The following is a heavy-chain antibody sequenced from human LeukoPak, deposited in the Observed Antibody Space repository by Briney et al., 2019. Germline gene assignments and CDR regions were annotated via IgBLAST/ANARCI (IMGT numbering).Heavy chain of an antibody. J-gene: IGHJ6*04. V-gene: IGHV3-11*06. CDR1: GFTFSDYY. D-gene: IGHD3-10*01. CDR2: ISSSSSYT. Sequence: PGGSLRLSCAASGFTFSDYYMSWIRQAPGKGLERVSYISSSSSYTNYADSVKGRFTISRDNAKNSLYLQMNSLRAEDTAVYYCARDPYYYGSGRYYYGMDVWGKGTTVTVSS. CDR3: ARDPYYYGSGRYYYGMDV.